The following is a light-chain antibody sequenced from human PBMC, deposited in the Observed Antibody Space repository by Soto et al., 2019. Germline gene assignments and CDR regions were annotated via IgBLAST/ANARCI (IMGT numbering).Light chain of an antibody. CDR2: EVN. J-gene: IGLJ1*01. CDR1: GSDVGAYNL. Sequence: TPPVSEAGYTGVSITISYTRTGSDVGAYNLVSWYQQHPGKAPKLIICEVNTRPSGIPNRFSGSKSGDTASLTISGLQAEDEADYFCCSYAGTVAYVFGTVTKVTVL. V-gene: IGLV2-23*02. CDR3: CSYAGTVAYV.